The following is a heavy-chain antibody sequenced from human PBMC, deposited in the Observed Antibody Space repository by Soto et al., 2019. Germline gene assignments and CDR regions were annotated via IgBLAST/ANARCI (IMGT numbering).Heavy chain of an antibody. J-gene: IGHJ5*02. CDR3: ARESSTINKLIGVWFDP. CDR1: GDTFGRFT. V-gene: IGHV1-69*13. Sequence: GASVKVSCKASGDTFGRFTINWVRQAPGQGLEWMGGIKPISDITNYAQRFQGRVTFTADASTSTVYLELSSLRSEDTAMYYCARESSTINKLIGVWFDPWGQGTLVTVSS. CDR2: IKPISDIT. D-gene: IGHD4-4*01.